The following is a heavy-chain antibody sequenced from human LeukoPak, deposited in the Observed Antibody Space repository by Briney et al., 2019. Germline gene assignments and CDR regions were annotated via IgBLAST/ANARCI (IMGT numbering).Heavy chain of an antibody. Sequence: SETLSLTCTVSGGSISSSSYYWGWIRQPPGKGLEWIGSIYYSGSTYYNPSLKSRVTISVDTSKNQFSLKLSSVTAADTAVYYCARASTVNDFWSGSIMHYFDYRGQGTLVTVSS. CDR3: ARASTVNDFWSGSIMHYFDY. CDR1: GGSISSSSYY. J-gene: IGHJ4*02. D-gene: IGHD3-3*01. V-gene: IGHV4-39*07. CDR2: IYYSGST.